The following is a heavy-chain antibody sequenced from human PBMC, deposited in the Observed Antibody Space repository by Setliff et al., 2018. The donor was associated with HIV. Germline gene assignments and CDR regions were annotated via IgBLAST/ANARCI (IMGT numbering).Heavy chain of an antibody. V-gene: IGHV4-61*09. J-gene: IGHJ4*02. CDR1: GDSITSGTYY. D-gene: IGHD6-6*01. Sequence: KPSETLSLTCTVSGDSITSGTYYWSWIRQPAGMRLEWIGHISTSGTTNYNPSLKSRVTISADTSKSQFSLKLTSVTAADTAVYYCARGKLVNFDYWGQGTLVTVSS. CDR2: ISTSGTT. CDR3: ARGKLVNFDY.